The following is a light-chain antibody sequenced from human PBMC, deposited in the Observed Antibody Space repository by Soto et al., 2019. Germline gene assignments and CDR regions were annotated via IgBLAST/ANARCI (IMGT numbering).Light chain of an antibody. J-gene: IGKJ1*01. Sequence: EIVLTQSPGTLSLSPRERATLSCRASQRISSNSLAWYQQKPGQAPRLLIYDASNRATGIPDRFSGSGSGTDFTLTISRLEPEDFAVYYCQQRGGSPPTWTFGQGTKVDIK. CDR3: QQRGGSPPTWT. V-gene: IGKV3-20*01. CDR2: DAS. CDR1: QRISSNS.